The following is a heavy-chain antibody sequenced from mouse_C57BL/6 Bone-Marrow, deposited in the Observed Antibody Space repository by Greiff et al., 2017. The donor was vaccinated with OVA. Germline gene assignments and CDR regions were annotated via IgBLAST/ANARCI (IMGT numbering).Heavy chain of an antibody. V-gene: IGHV5-6*01. D-gene: IGHD4-1*01. Sequence: EVKLMESGGDLVKPGGSLKLSCAASGFTFSSYGMSWVRQTPDKRLEWVATISSGGSYTYYPDSVKGRFTISRDNAKNTLYLQMSSLKSEDTAMYYCARQEVWDYFDYWGQGTTLTVSS. J-gene: IGHJ2*01. CDR1: GFTFSSYG. CDR2: ISSGGSYT. CDR3: ARQEVWDYFDY.